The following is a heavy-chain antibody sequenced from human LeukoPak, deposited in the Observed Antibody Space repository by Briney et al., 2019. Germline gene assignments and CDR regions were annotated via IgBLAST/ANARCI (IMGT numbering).Heavy chain of an antibody. CDR2: TNQDGSEE. J-gene: IGHJ4*02. Sequence: PGGSLRLSCAASGFTFSNYWMTWVRQAPGKGLEWVAHTNQDGSEEHYMDSVKARFTISRDNAKNSLSLQMNSLRAEDTAVYYCVRDGGVSGYDLLDYWGQGNLVTVSS. V-gene: IGHV3-7*01. CDR3: VRDGGVSGYDLLDY. CDR1: GFTFSNYW. D-gene: IGHD5-12*01.